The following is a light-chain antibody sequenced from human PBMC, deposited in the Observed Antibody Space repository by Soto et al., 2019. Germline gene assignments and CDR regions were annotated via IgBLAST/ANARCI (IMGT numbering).Light chain of an antibody. Sequence: EIVMTQSPATLSVSPGERAALACRASQSINSDLAWYQQRPGQAPRLLIFGASTRATGLPARFSGSGSGTEFSLTITSLQSEDFAVYYCQQYGNTPRTFGQGTKVDIK. J-gene: IGKJ2*01. CDR1: QSINSD. V-gene: IGKV3-15*01. CDR2: GAS. CDR3: QQYGNTPRT.